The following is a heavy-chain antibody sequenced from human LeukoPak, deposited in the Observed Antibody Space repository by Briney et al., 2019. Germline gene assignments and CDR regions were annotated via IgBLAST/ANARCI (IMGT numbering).Heavy chain of an antibody. V-gene: IGHV1-69*04. CDR2: IIPILGIA. J-gene: IGHJ4*02. D-gene: IGHD6-13*01. CDR1: GGTFSSYA. Sequence: ASVEVSCKASGGTFSSYAISWVRQAPGQGLEWMGRIIPILGIANYAQKFQGRVTITADKSTSTAYMELSSLRSEDTAVYYCARLDGSRSFLDYWGQGIRVTVSS. CDR3: ARLDGSRSFLDY.